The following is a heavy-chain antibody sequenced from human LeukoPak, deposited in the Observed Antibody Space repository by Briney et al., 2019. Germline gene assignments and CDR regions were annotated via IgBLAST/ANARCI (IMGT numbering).Heavy chain of an antibody. V-gene: IGHV1-2*02. D-gene: IGHD1-26*01. CDR2: INPNSGGT. CDR1: GYTFTGYY. CDR3: ARGPGGPGSYLITFDY. Sequence: ASVKVSCKASGYTFTGYYVHWVRQAPGQGLEWMIWINPNSGGTNYAQKFQGRVTMTRDTSISTAYMELSRLRSDDTAVYYCARGPGGPGSYLITFDYWGQGTLVTVSS. J-gene: IGHJ4*02.